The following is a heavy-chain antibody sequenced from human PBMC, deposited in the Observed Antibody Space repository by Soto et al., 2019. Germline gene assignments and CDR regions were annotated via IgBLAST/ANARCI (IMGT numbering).Heavy chain of an antibody. CDR3: ARTPRNFWSGYLFVADFDY. D-gene: IGHD3-3*01. J-gene: IGHJ4*02. CDR1: GFTFSSYE. Sequence: EVQLVESGGGLVQPGGSLRLSCAASGFTFSSYEMNWVRQAPGKGLEWVSYISSSGSTIYYADSVKGRFTISRDNAKNSLYLQMNGLISEDTAGYYCARTPRNFWSGYLFVADFDYWGQGTLVTVSS. CDR2: ISSSGSTI. V-gene: IGHV3-48*03.